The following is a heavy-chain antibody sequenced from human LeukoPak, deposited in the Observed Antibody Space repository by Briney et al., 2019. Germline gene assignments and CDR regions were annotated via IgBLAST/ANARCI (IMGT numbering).Heavy chain of an antibody. J-gene: IGHJ6*02. D-gene: IGHD6-13*01. Sequence: GGSLRLSCAASGFTFSSYAMSWVRQAPGKGLEWVSAISGSGGSTYYADSVKGRFTISRDNSKNTLYLQMNSLRAEDTAVYYCAKDQSSRPCYYYGMDVWGQGTTVTVSS. CDR1: GFTFSSYA. CDR2: ISGSGGST. CDR3: AKDQSSRPCYYYGMDV. V-gene: IGHV3-23*01.